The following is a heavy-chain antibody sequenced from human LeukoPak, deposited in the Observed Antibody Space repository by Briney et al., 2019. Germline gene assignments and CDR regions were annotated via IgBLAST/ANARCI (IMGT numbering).Heavy chain of an antibody. CDR2: INPSGGST. Sequence: GASVKVSCKASGYTFTSYYMHWVRQAPGQGLEWMGIINPSGGSTSYAQKFQGRVTMTRDTSTSTVYMELSRLRSDDTAAYYCARAGGDYYDSSGYSPGYYYYYGMDVWGQGTTVTVSS. J-gene: IGHJ6*02. V-gene: IGHV1-46*01. D-gene: IGHD3-22*01. CDR1: GYTFTSYY. CDR3: ARAGGDYYDSSGYSPGYYYYYGMDV.